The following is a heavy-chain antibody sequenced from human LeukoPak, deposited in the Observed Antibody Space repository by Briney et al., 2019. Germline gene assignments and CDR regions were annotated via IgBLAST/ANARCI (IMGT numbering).Heavy chain of an antibody. CDR3: ARDRPPGIAAAGTGPRGDY. Sequence: GALRLSCAASGFTFSSYSMNWVRQAPGKGLEWVSYISSSSSTIYYADSVKGRFTISRDNAKNSLYLQMNSLRAEDTAVYYCARDRPPGIAAAGTGPRGDYWGQGTLVTVSS. J-gene: IGHJ4*02. D-gene: IGHD6-13*01. CDR2: ISSSSSTI. V-gene: IGHV3-48*01. CDR1: GFTFSSYS.